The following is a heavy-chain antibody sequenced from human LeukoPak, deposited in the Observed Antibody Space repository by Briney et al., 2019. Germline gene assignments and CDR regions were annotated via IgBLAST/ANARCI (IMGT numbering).Heavy chain of an antibody. CDR3: AKWGDYDVLTGYYVPDY. CDR1: GFTFSNYA. V-gene: IGHV3-23*01. J-gene: IGHJ4*02. D-gene: IGHD3-9*01. Sequence: GGSLRLSCAASGFTFSNYAMSWVRQAPGKGLEWVSAILGSGGSTYYAASVKGRFTVSRDNSKSTLYLQMNSLRAEDTALYYCAKWGDYDVLTGYYVPDYWGQGTLVTVSS. CDR2: ILGSGGST.